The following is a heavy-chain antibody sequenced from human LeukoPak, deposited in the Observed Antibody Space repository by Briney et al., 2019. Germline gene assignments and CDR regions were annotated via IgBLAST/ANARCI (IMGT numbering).Heavy chain of an antibody. Sequence: PSETRSLTCAVYGGSLSGYYWSWFRQPPGKGLEWIGEVNHRGSTNYNPSLKSRVTISVDTSKNQFSLKLSSVTAADTAVYYCAREIIVARGAFDIWGQGTMVTVSS. D-gene: IGHD5-12*01. V-gene: IGHV4-34*01. CDR2: VNHRGST. CDR1: GGSLSGYY. CDR3: AREIIVARGAFDI. J-gene: IGHJ3*02.